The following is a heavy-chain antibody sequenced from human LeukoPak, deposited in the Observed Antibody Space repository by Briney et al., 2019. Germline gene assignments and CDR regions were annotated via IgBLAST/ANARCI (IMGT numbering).Heavy chain of an antibody. Sequence: PGESLKISCKGSGYSFTNYWIDWVRQMPGKGLEWMGIIYPGDSDTRYSPSFQGQVTISADKSISTAYLQWSSLKASDTAMYYCATQTPSSSDAFDIWGQGTMVTVSS. D-gene: IGHD6-19*01. CDR3: ATQTPSSSDAFDI. V-gene: IGHV5-51*01. CDR2: IYPGDSDT. CDR1: GYSFTNYW. J-gene: IGHJ3*02.